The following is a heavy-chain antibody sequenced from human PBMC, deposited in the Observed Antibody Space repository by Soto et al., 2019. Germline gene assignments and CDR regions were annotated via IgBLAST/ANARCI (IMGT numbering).Heavy chain of an antibody. CDR1: GGSISSYY. CDR2: IYYSGST. J-gene: IGHJ4*02. D-gene: IGHD3-22*01. CDR3: ARASGGSGYYYDSSGQFDY. Sequence: SETLSLTCTVSGGSISSYYWSWIRQPPGKGLEWIGYIYYSGSTNYNPSLKSRVTISVDTSKNQFSLKLSSVTAADTAVYYCARASGGSGYYYDSSGQFDYWGQGTLVTVSS. V-gene: IGHV4-59*01.